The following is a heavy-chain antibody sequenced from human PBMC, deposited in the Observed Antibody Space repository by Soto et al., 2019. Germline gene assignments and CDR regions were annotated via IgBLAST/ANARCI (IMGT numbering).Heavy chain of an antibody. D-gene: IGHD3-22*01. V-gene: IGHV3-53*05. Sequence: PGGSLRLSCAASGFTVSSNYMSWVRQAPGKGLEWVSVIYSGGSTYYADSVKGRVTLTRDTSTTTVYMELSGLRSEDTAMYYCSRAYDNIGYYYPGDYWGQGTLVTVSS. CDR2: IYSGGST. CDR1: GFTVSSNY. CDR3: SRAYDNIGYYYPGDY. J-gene: IGHJ4*02.